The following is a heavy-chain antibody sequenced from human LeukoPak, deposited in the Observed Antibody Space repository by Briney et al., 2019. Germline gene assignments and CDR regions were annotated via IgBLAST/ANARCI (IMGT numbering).Heavy chain of an antibody. V-gene: IGHV1-2*02. J-gene: IGHJ6*02. CDR1: GYTFTGYY. D-gene: IGHD3-22*01. CDR3: ARGLRVDNYGMDV. Sequence: EASVKVSCKASGYTFTGYYMHWVRQAPGQGLEWMGWINPNSGGTNYAQKFQGRVTMTRDTSISTAYMELSRLRSDDTAVYYCARGLRVDNYGMDVWDQGTTVTVSS. CDR2: INPNSGGT.